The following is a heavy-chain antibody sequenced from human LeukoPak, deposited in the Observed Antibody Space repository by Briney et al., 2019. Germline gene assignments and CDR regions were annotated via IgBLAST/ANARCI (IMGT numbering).Heavy chain of an antibody. Sequence: SETLSLTCTVSGGSISTGGYSWSWIRQHPGKGLEWIGYIYYSGSTNYNPSLKSRVTISVDTSKNQFSLKLSSVTAADTAVYYCARGTDYGGHFDYWGQGTLVTVSS. CDR1: GGSISTGGYS. D-gene: IGHD4-23*01. V-gene: IGHV4-31*03. CDR3: ARGTDYGGHFDY. J-gene: IGHJ4*02. CDR2: IYYSGST.